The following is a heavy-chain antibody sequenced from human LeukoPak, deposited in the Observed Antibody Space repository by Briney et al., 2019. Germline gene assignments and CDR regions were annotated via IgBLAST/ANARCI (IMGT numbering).Heavy chain of an antibody. CDR3: ARDYAFDY. CDR1: GFTFSSYG. D-gene: IGHD2-2*01. V-gene: IGHV3-48*01. CDR2: ITSSSSTI. J-gene: IGHJ4*02. Sequence: GGSLRLSCVASGFTFSSYGMNWVRQAPGKGLEWVSYITSSSSTIYYADSVKGRFTISRDDAKNSLYLQMNSLRAEDTAVYYCARDYAFDYWGQGTLVTVSS.